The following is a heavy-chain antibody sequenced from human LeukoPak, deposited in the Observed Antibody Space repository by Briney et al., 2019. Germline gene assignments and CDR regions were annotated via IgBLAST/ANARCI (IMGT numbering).Heavy chain of an antibody. CDR3: LTRPYGASISKWFDH. D-gene: IGHD4/OR15-4a*01. CDR1: RGSISGYS. J-gene: IGHJ5*02. Sequence: SETLSLTCTVSRGSISGYSWSRIRQSPGGGLEWIGYIYYSGDTAHNPSLRSRVTMSVDTSKNQFSLQLRSMTTADTAVYYCLTRPYGASISKWFDHWGQGTQVIVSP. V-gene: IGHV4-59*03. CDR2: IYYSGDT.